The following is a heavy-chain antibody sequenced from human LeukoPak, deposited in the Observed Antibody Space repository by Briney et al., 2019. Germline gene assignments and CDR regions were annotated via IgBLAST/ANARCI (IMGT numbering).Heavy chain of an antibody. CDR1: GGSISSGGYY. CDR2: IYHSGST. V-gene: IGHV4-30-2*01. Sequence: SETLSLTCTVSGGSISSGGYYWSWIRQPPGKGLEWIGYIYHSGSTYYNPSLKSRVTISVDRSKNQFSLKLSSVTAADTAVYYCARLETYVWGSYIDFWGQGILVTVSS. CDR3: ARLETYVWGSYIDF. J-gene: IGHJ4*02. D-gene: IGHD3-16*01.